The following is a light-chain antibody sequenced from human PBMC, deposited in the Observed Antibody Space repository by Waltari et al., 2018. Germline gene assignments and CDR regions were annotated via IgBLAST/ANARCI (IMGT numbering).Light chain of an antibody. CDR1: RSVNSN. J-gene: IGKJ4*01. V-gene: IGKV3-15*01. CDR2: GEP. CDR3: QQYNNWPLT. Sequence: EVVLTQSPDTLSVSPGERATISCRTSRSVNSNLAWYQHKPGQAPRLLMYGEPTRPTGIPPXXXGSESGTEFTXTITSLQSEDFAVYYCQQYNNWPLTFGGGTKVEI.